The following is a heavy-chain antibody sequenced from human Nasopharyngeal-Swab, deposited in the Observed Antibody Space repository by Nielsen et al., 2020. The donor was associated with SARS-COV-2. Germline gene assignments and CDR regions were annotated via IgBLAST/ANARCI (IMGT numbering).Heavy chain of an antibody. Sequence: WIRQPPGKGLEWIGEINHSGGTNYNPSLKSRVTISVDTSKNQFSLKLSSVTAADTAVYYCAGRPDYGDYTGGFDYWGQGTLVTVSS. J-gene: IGHJ4*02. V-gene: IGHV4-34*01. CDR3: AGRPDYGDYTGGFDY. D-gene: IGHD4-17*01. CDR2: INHSGGT.